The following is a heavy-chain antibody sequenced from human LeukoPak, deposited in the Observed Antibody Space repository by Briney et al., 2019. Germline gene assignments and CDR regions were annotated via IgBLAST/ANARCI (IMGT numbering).Heavy chain of an antibody. Sequence: ASVTVSCKASGYTFTSYGTSWVRQAPGQGLEWMGWISAYNGNTNYAQKFQGWVTVTRDTSISTAYMELSRLRSDDTAVYYCARVLGTMVRGVIAYWGQGTLVTVSS. V-gene: IGHV1-18*01. D-gene: IGHD3-10*01. CDR3: ARVLGTMVRGVIAY. J-gene: IGHJ4*02. CDR2: ISAYNGNT. CDR1: GYTFTSYG.